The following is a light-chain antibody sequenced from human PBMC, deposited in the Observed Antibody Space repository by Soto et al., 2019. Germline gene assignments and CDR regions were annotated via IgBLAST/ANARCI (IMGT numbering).Light chain of an antibody. CDR1: SSNIGSNT. J-gene: IGLJ3*02. V-gene: IGLV1-44*01. Sequence: QSVLTQPPSASGTPGQRVTISCSGSSSNIGSNTVNWYQQLPGTAPKRLIYSNNQRPSGVPDRCSGSKSGPSASLAISGLQSEDEADYYCAAWDDSLNGCWVFGGGTKVTVL. CDR2: SNN. CDR3: AAWDDSLNGCWV.